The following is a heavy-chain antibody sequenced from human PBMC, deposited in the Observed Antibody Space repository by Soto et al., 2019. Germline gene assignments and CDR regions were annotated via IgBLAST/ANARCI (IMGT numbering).Heavy chain of an antibody. CDR1: GGSISSGTIY. D-gene: IGHD5-12*01. V-gene: IGHV4-31*03. J-gene: IGHJ6*02. CDR2: VYHSGST. CDR3: ARATRIEAAIVSYYHYGLDD. Sequence: QVKLQESGPGLVKPSQTLSLTCTVSGGSISSGTIYWTWIRQHPGKGLEWIGHVYHSGSTYYNPSIKVRVTISVETSKNHFSMRLSSVTAADTAVYYCARATRIEAAIVSYYHYGLDDWGQGTTVTVSS.